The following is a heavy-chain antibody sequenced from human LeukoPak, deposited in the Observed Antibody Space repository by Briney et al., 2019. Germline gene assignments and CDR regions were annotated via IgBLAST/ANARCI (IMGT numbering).Heavy chain of an antibody. J-gene: IGHJ4*02. CDR2: FYYTGIT. CDR3: ARHGFGSILTGALIDY. CDR1: SGSISSSSYY. V-gene: IGHV4-39*01. Sequence: SETLSLTCSVSSGSISSSSYYWGWIRQPPGKGLGWIGGFYYTGITYYIPSLKSRVTISVDASENQFSLKLSSVTAADTALYYCARHGFGSILTGALIDYWGQGTLVTVSS. D-gene: IGHD3-10*01.